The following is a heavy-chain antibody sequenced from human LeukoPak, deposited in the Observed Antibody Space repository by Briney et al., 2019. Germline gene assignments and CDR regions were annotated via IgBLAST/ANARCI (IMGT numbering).Heavy chain of an antibody. CDR1: GFTFSSYA. J-gene: IGHJ4*02. Sequence: GGSLRLSCAASGFTFSSYAMSWVRQAPGKGLEWVSSISSSSSYIYYADSVKGRFTISRDNAKNSLYLQMNSLRAEDTAVYYCARQLWSEGSFDYWGRGTLVTVSS. CDR3: ARQLWSEGSFDY. D-gene: IGHD5-18*01. V-gene: IGHV3-21*01. CDR2: ISSSSSYI.